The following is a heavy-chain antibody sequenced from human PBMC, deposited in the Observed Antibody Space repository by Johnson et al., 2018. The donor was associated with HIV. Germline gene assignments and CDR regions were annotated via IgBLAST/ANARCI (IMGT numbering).Heavy chain of an antibody. V-gene: IGHV3-30*14. D-gene: IGHD3-22*01. Sequence: QLQPVESGGGLLQPGGPPRLPCAAPGFTFSSYAMHGVRQAPGKGLERVAGISYDGRNKYDADPVKRRFTISRANYKNTLYLQMNSLRAEDTAVYYSARVSDSDSNWGQGTMVTVSS. CDR3: ARVSDSDSN. J-gene: IGHJ3*01. CDR2: ISYDGRNK. CDR1: GFTFSSYA.